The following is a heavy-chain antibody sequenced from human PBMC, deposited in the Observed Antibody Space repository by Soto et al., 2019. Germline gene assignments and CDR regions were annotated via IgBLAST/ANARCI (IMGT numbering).Heavy chain of an antibody. Sequence: QVQLQESGPGLVKPSQTLSLTCTVSGGSISSGGYYWSWIRQHPGKGLEWIGYISYRGSAYYSPSLKSRVTISVDTSKNQFSLKVNSVTAADTAVYYCARRMQNYYTMGVWGQGTTVTVS. CDR2: ISYRGSA. V-gene: IGHV4-31*03. J-gene: IGHJ6*02. D-gene: IGHD2-15*01. CDR3: ARRMQNYYTMGV. CDR1: GGSISSGGYY.